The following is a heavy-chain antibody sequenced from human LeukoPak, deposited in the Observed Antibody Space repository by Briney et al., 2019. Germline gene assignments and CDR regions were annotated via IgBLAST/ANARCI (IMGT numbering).Heavy chain of an antibody. CDR3: ARFKGGPGFDY. CDR1: GGSITTTDFH. J-gene: IGHJ4*02. V-gene: IGHV4-39*01. D-gene: IGHD1-26*01. CDR2: ISSSGKA. Sequence: PSETLSLTCAVSGGSITTTDFHWAWIPQPRGQGFVWLATISSSGKAYYYPSILRRLTLSVDTAQTQFSLDVTSVPAADTGLFSCARFKGGPGFDYWGRGILVIVS.